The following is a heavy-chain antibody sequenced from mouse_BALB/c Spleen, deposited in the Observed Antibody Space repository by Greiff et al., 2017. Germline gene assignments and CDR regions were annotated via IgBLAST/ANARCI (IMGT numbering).Heavy chain of an antibody. CDR3: VRPSIYYDPWFAY. CDR1: GFTFNTYA. J-gene: IGHJ3*01. Sequence: EVQVVESGGGLVQPKGSLKLSCAASGFTFNTYAMNWVRQAPGKGLEWVARIRSKSNNYATYYADSVKDRFTISRDDSQSMLYLQMNNLKTEDTAMYYCVRPSIYYDPWFAYWGQGTLVTVSA. CDR2: IRSKSNNYAT. D-gene: IGHD2-4*01. V-gene: IGHV10-1*02.